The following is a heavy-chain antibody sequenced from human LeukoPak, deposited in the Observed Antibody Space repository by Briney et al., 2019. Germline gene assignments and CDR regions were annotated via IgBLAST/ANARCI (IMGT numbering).Heavy chain of an antibody. CDR1: GYSISSGYY. CDR2: IYHSGST. J-gene: IGHJ4*02. V-gene: IGHV4-38-2*02. Sequence: SETLSLTCTVSGYSISSGYYWGWIRQPPGKGLEWIGSIYHSGSTYYNPSLKSRVTISVDTSKNQFSLKLSSVTAADTAVYYCARALDTAMVTDFDWGQGTLVTVSS. CDR3: ARALDTAMVTDFD. D-gene: IGHD5-18*01.